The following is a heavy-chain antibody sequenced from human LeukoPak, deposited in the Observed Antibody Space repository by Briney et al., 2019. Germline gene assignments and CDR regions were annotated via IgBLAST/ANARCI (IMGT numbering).Heavy chain of an antibody. D-gene: IGHD3-9*01. V-gene: IGHV3-30-3*01. Sequence: GRSLRLSCAASGFTFSSYAMHWVRQAPGKGLEWVAVISYDGSNKYYADSVKGRFTISRDNSKNTLYLQMNSLRAEDTAVYYCARDVLRYFDWGPATPGDAFDIWGQGTMVTVSS. J-gene: IGHJ3*02. CDR3: ARDVLRYFDWGPATPGDAFDI. CDR1: GFTFSSYA. CDR2: ISYDGSNK.